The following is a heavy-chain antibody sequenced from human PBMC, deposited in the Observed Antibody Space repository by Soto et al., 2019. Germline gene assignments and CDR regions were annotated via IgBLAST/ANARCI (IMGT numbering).Heavy chain of an antibody. J-gene: IGHJ4*02. Sequence: QVQLVQSGAEVKKPGASVKVSCKASGYTFTSYGISWVRQAPGQGLEWMGWISAYNGNTNYAQKLQGRVTMTTDTSTSTAYMEQRSLRSDDTAVYYCARDRPYDSSGYYFPSDYWGQGTLVTVSS. CDR2: ISAYNGNT. V-gene: IGHV1-18*01. CDR3: ARDRPYDSSGYYFPSDY. CDR1: GYTFTSYG. D-gene: IGHD3-22*01.